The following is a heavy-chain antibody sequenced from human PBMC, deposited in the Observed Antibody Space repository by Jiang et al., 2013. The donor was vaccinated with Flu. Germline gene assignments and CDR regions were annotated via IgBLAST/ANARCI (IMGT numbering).Heavy chain of an antibody. CDR3: ARWGLGDGVVVIPFDY. Sequence: SCKASGYTFTSYGISWVRQAPGQGLEWMGWISAYNGNTNYAQKFQGRVTMTRDTSTSTVYMELSSLRSEDTAVYYCARWGLGDGVVVIPFDYWGQGTLVTVSS. J-gene: IGHJ4*02. CDR2: ISAYNGNT. V-gene: IGHV1-18*01. D-gene: IGHD3-22*01. CDR1: GYTFTSYG.